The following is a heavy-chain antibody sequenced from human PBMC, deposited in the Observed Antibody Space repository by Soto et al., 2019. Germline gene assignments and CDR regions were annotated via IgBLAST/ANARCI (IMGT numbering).Heavy chain of an antibody. D-gene: IGHD3-10*01. CDR1: GGTFSNYA. V-gene: IGHV1-69*01. Sequence: QVRLVQSGAEVKKPGSSVNVSCKASGGTFSNYAINWVRQAPGQGLEWMGGILPIFGTVSYAQRFQGTVTITADEPRSTAYMELRSLRSDDTAVYYCARVLLLWFGEDHYGMDVWGQGTTVTVSS. J-gene: IGHJ6*02. CDR2: ILPIFGTV. CDR3: ARVLLLWFGEDHYGMDV.